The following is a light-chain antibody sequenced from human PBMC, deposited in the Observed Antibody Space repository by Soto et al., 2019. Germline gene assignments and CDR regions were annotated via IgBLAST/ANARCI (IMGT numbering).Light chain of an antibody. CDR3: QQYDTRPTMT. Sequence: DIQMKHSPSTLSASEGDRVTITCRASQSISSWLAWYQQKPGKAPKLLIYAASYLETGVPTRFSGSGSGTDFSFTVTSLQPEDSATYYCQQYDTRPTMTFGQGTRLEIK. CDR1: QSISSW. J-gene: IGKJ5*01. V-gene: IGKV1-33*01. CDR2: AAS.